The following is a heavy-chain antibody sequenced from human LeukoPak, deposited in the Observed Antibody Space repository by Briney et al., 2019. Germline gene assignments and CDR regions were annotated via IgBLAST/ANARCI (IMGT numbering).Heavy chain of an antibody. J-gene: IGHJ5*02. Sequence: GASVKVSCKASGYTFSNYAMNWVRQAPGQRLEWMGWINAGNGNTKYSQKFQGRVTITRDTSASTAYMELSSLRSEDTAVYYCARVYSSGWYGGNWFDPWGQGTLVTVSS. CDR1: GYTFSNYA. D-gene: IGHD6-19*01. V-gene: IGHV1-3*01. CDR2: INAGNGNT. CDR3: ARVYSSGWYGGNWFDP.